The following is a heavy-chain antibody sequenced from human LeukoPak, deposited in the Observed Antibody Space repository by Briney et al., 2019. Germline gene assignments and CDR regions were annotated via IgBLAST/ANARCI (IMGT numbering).Heavy chain of an antibody. J-gene: IGHJ5*02. Sequence: PGRPLRLSCAASGFTFSSYAMHWVRQAPGKGLEWLTVISYDGNNKYYADSLRGRFTISRDNSKDTLHLQMNSLRAEDAAVYYCARDREVGPTYWFDPWGQGTLVTVSS. D-gene: IGHD1-26*01. CDR2: ISYDGNNK. CDR1: GFTFSSYA. CDR3: ARDREVGPTYWFDP. V-gene: IGHV3-30*04.